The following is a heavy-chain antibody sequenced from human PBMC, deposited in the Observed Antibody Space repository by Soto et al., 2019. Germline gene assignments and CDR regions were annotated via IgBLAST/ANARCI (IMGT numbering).Heavy chain of an antibody. J-gene: IGHJ6*02. V-gene: IGHV1-3*01. CDR2: INAGNGNT. CDR3: ARSYDFWSGYLSLIYYYYGRDV. D-gene: IGHD3-3*01. CDR1: GYTFTSYA. Sequence: QVQLVQSGAEVKKPGASVKVSCKASGYTFTSYAMHWVRQAPGQRLEWMGWINAGNGNTKYSQKCQGRVTITRDTPASTAYKELSSLRAEDTAVYYCARSYDFWSGYLSLIYYYYGRDVWGQGTTVTVSS.